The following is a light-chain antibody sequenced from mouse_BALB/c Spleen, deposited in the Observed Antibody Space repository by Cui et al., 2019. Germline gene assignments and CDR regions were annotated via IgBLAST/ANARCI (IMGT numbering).Light chain of an antibody. CDR2: RTS. J-gene: IGKJ1*01. Sequence: ENVRTQSPAIMSASPEEKGTMTCRASSRVSTSYLHWYQQKSGASPKLWINRTSNLASGVPARLSGRGSGTSYSLTISSVEAEDAATYYCQLYSGYTWTFGGGTKLEIK. CDR1: SRVSTSY. V-gene: IGKV4-57-1*01. CDR3: QLYSGYTWT.